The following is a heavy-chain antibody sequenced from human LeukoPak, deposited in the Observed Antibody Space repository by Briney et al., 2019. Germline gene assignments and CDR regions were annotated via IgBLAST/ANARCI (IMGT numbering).Heavy chain of an antibody. V-gene: IGHV3-30*03. J-gene: IGHJ6*03. Sequence: GRSLRLSCAASGFTFSTFGLHWVRQAPGKGLEWVAVISYDGNEKHYADSVKGRFTISRDNSKNTLYLQMSSLRAEDTAVYYCATDLTGYYNYYYYYMDVWGKGTTVTISS. CDR1: GFTFSTFG. CDR3: ATDLTGYYNYYYYYMDV. CDR2: ISYDGNEK. D-gene: IGHD3-9*01.